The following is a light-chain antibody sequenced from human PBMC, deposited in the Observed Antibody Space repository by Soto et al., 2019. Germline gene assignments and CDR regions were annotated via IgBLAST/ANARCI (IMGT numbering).Light chain of an antibody. CDR2: KAS. Sequence: DIPMTQSPSTLSASVGDRVTITCRASQSISSWLAWYQQKPGTAPKLLIYKASTLQSGVPSRFSGSGSGTEFTLTISSLQPYDSATYYCQQYNDNWTFGQGTKVEIK. CDR3: QQYNDNWT. CDR1: QSISSW. V-gene: IGKV1-5*03. J-gene: IGKJ1*01.